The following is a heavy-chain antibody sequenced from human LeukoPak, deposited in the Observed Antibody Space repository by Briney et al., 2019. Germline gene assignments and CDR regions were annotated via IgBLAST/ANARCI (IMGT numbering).Heavy chain of an antibody. CDR1: GYTFTGYY. V-gene: IGHV1-69*13. CDR2: IIPILGTA. J-gene: IGHJ4*02. Sequence: SVKVSCKASGYTFTGYYMHWVRQAPGQGLEWMGGIIPILGTANYAQKFQGRVTITADESTSTAYMELSSLRSEDTAVYYCATKRGYSYGSPHWGQGTLVTVSS. D-gene: IGHD5-18*01. CDR3: ATKRGYSYGSPH.